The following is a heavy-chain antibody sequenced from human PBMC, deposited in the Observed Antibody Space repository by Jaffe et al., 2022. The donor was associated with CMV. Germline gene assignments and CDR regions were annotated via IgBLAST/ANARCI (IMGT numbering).Heavy chain of an antibody. V-gene: IGHV4-39*01. Sequence: QLQLQESGPGLVKPSETLSLTCTVSGGSISSSSYYWGWIRQPPGKGLEWIGSIYYSGSTYYNPSLKSRVTISVDTSKNQFSLKLSSVTAADTAVYYCARHPLTSYDFWSGYYTPYYYYYMDVWGKGTTVTVSS. CDR3: ARHPLTSYDFWSGYYTPYYYYYMDV. CDR2: IYYSGST. D-gene: IGHD3-3*01. CDR1: GGSISSSSYY. J-gene: IGHJ6*03.